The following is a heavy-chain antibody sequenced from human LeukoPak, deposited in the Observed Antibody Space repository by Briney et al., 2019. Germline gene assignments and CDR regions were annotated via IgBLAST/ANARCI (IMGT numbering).Heavy chain of an antibody. V-gene: IGHV4-4*07. D-gene: IGHD3-3*01. Sequence: SETLSLTCTVSGGSISSYYWSWIRQPARKGLEWIGRIYTSGSTNYNPSLKSRVTMSVDTSKNQFSLKLSSVTAADTAVYYCARSQYDFWSGDFDSNWFDPWGQGTLVTVSS. CDR3: ARSQYDFWSGDFDSNWFDP. CDR2: IYTSGST. J-gene: IGHJ5*02. CDR1: GGSISSYY.